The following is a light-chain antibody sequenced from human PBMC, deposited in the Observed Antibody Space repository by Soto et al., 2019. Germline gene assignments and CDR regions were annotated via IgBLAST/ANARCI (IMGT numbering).Light chain of an antibody. J-gene: IGKJ5*01. CDR1: QDIGNY. Sequence: DIQMTQSPSSLSASVGDRVTITCRASQDIGNYLAWFQQKPGKAPESLIFDASSLQSGVPSRFSGSGSGTDFTLTISSLQPEDFATYHCQHYKTYPVTFGQGTRLEMK. CDR2: DAS. CDR3: QHYKTYPVT. V-gene: IGKV1-16*01.